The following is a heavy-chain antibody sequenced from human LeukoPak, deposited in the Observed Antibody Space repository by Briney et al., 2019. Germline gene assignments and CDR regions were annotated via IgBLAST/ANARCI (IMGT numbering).Heavy chain of an antibody. D-gene: IGHD2-8*01. CDR1: GFTLRSSA. V-gene: IGHV3-23*01. Sequence: GGSLRLSCAASGFTLRSSAMSWVRQAPGKGLEWVSAISGDGGTISYAASVRGPFTISRDNAKNTLSLQMSSLRAGDTALYYCAKELYGNPSGYWGQGTRVTVSS. CDR2: ISGDGGTI. J-gene: IGHJ4*02. CDR3: AKELYGNPSGY.